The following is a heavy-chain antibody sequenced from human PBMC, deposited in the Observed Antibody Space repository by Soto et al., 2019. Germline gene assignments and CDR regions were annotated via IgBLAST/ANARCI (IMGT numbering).Heavy chain of an antibody. V-gene: IGHV3-13*01. J-gene: IGHJ3*02. D-gene: IGHD6-13*01. CDR1: GFTFSSYD. Sequence: EVQLVESGGGLVQPGGSLRLSCAASGFTFSSYDMHWVRQATGKGLEWVSAIGTAGDTYYPGSVKGRFTISRENAKNSLYLQMNSLRAGDTAVYYCARAGIAAAGDAFDIWGQGTMVTVSS. CDR3: ARAGIAAAGDAFDI. CDR2: IGTAGDT.